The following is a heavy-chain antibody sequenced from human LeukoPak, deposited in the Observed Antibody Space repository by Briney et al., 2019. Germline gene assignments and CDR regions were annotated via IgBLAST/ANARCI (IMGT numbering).Heavy chain of an antibody. J-gene: IGHJ3*02. V-gene: IGHV4-59*01. D-gene: IGHD6-13*01. Sequence: PSETLSLTCTVSGGSISSYYWSWIRQPPGKGLEWIGYIYYSGSTNYNPSLKSRVTMSVDTSKNQFSLKLSSVTAADTAVYYCARAAAGIGAFDIWGQGTMVTVSS. CDR1: GGSISSYY. CDR3: ARAAAGIGAFDI. CDR2: IYYSGST.